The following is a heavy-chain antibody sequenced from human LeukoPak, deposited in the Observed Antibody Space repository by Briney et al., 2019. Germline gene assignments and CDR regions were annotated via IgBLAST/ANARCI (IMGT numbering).Heavy chain of an antibody. CDR1: GFTFSSYE. CDR2: ISSSGSTI. Sequence: GGSLRLSCAASGFTFSSYEMNWVRQAPGKGLEWVSYISSSGSTIYYADSVKGRFTISRDNAKNSLYLQMNSLRAEDTAVYYCASWGYCSSTSCPRTPAYYYYYMDVWGKGTTVTISS. CDR3: ASWGYCSSTSCPRTPAYYYYYMDV. J-gene: IGHJ6*03. D-gene: IGHD2-2*01. V-gene: IGHV3-48*03.